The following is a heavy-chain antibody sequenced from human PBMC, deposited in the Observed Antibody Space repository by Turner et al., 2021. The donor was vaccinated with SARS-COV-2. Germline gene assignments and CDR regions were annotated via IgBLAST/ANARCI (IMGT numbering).Heavy chain of an antibody. Sequence: QVQLQASGPVLVTPSETLSFTCTVSGGSISSYYWSWIRQPPGKGLEWIGYIFYSGSTNYNPSVKSRVTISVDTTKNQNSLKLSSVTAADTAVYYGASYNYDSSGYDYAFDYWGQGTLVTVSS. CDR2: IFYSGST. D-gene: IGHD3-22*01. CDR1: GGSISSYY. J-gene: IGHJ4*02. V-gene: IGHV4-59*01. CDR3: ASYNYDSSGYDYAFDY.